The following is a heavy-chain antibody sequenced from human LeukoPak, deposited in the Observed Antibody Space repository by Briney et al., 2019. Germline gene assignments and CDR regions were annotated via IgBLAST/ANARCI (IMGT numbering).Heavy chain of an antibody. CDR2: INSDGSDT. D-gene: IGHD3-22*01. V-gene: IGHV3-74*01. J-gene: IGHJ4*02. CDR3: ARSQGYYDSSGYYIR. CDR1: GFTFTIYW. Sequence: PGGSLRLSCAASGFTFTIYWMHWVRQAPGKGLVWVSRINSDGSDTTYADSVKGRFTISRDNAKNTLYLQMNSLRAEDTAVYYCARSQGYYDSSGYYIRWGQGTLVTVSS.